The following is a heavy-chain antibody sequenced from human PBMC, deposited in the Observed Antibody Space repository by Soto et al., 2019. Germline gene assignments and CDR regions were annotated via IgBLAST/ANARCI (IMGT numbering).Heavy chain of an antibody. D-gene: IGHD3-22*01. CDR1: GFTFDDYA. CDR2: ISWNSGSI. CDR3: AKDYDYYDSSGSYYYYYGMDV. J-gene: IGHJ6*02. Sequence: EVQLVESGGGLVQPGRSLRLSCAASGFTFDDYAMHWVRQAPGKGLEWVSGISWNSGSIGYADSVKGRFTISRDNAKNSLYLQMNSLRAEDTALYYCAKDYDYYDSSGSYYYYYGMDVWGQGTTVTVSS. V-gene: IGHV3-9*01.